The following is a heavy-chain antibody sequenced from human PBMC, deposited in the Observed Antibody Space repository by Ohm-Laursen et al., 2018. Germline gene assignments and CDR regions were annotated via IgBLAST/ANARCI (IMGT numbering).Heavy chain of an antibody. D-gene: IGHD3-16*01. V-gene: IGHV4-59*01. Sequence: SQTLSLTCTISGGSISSYYWSWIRQPPGQGLEWIGYIYYSGSTSYNPSLKSRVTMSVDTSKNQFSLKLSSVTAADTAVYYCATFGGVPGWGQGTLVTVSS. CDR2: IYYSGST. CDR1: GGSISSYY. CDR3: ATFGGVPG. J-gene: IGHJ4*02.